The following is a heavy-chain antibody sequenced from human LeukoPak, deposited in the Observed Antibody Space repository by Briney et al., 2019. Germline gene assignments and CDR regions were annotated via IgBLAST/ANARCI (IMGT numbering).Heavy chain of an antibody. CDR1: GFTFSSYG. CDR2: ISGSGGST. V-gene: IGHV3-23*01. Sequence: PGGSLRLSCAASGFTFSSYGMHWVRQAPGKGLEWVSAISGSGGSTYYADSVKGRFTISRDNSKNTLYLQMNSLRAEDTAVYYCADDNWNDVRSGYWGQGTLVTVSS. J-gene: IGHJ4*02. D-gene: IGHD1-20*01. CDR3: ADDNWNDVRSGY.